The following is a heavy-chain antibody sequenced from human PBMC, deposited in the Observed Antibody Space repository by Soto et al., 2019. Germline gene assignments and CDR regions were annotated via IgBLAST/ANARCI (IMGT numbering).Heavy chain of an antibody. V-gene: IGHV3-21*01. Sequence: GGSLRLSCAASGFTFSSYSMNWVRQAPGKGLEWVSSISSSSYIYYADSVKGRFTISRDNAKNSLYLQMNSLRAEDTAVYYCARDLGGPLSFDYWGQGTLVTVSS. CDR2: ISSSSYI. J-gene: IGHJ4*02. CDR3: ARDLGGPLSFDY. CDR1: GFTFSSYS.